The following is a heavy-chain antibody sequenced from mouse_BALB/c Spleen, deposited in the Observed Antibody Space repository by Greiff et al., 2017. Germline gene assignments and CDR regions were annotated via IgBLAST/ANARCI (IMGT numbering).Heavy chain of an antibody. D-gene: IGHD2-10*01. Sequence: VQLQQSGAELARPGASVKLSCKASGYTFTSYWMQWVKQRPGQGLEWIGAIYPGDGDTRYTQKFKGKATLTADKSSSTAYMQLSSLASEDSAVYYCARPAYYGNSAWFAYWGQGTLVTVSA. J-gene: IGHJ3*01. V-gene: IGHV1-87*01. CDR1: GYTFTSYW. CDR2: IYPGDGDT. CDR3: ARPAYYGNSAWFAY.